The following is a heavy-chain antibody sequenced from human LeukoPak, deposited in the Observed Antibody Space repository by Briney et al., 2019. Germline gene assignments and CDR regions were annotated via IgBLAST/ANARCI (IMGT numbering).Heavy chain of an antibody. V-gene: IGHV3-48*01. D-gene: IGHD3-22*01. J-gene: IGHJ4*02. CDR3: ARDSTYYYDSSGYSDFDY. Sequence: GGSLRLSCAASGFTFSSYAMSWVRQAPGKGLEWVSYISSSSSTIYYADSVKGRFTISRDNAKNSLYLQMNSLRAEDTAVYYCARDSTYYYDSSGYSDFDYWGQGTLVTVSS. CDR1: GFTFSSYA. CDR2: ISSSSSTI.